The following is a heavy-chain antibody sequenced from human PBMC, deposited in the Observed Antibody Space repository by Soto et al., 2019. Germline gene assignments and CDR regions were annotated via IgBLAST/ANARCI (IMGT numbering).Heavy chain of an antibody. V-gene: IGHV3-21*01. Sequence: GSLRLFCANPCFHFGSLVNHWGRQASGKGLEWVSSISSSRTYIYYADSVEGRFTISRDNAKNSLSLHMNSLTDEDTAIYYCAREGSYDSSGSYIQAFCYWGQGTLVTVSS. D-gene: IGHD3-22*01. CDR3: AREGSYDSSGSYIQAFCY. J-gene: IGHJ4*02. CDR1: CFHFGSLV. CDR2: ISSSRTYI.